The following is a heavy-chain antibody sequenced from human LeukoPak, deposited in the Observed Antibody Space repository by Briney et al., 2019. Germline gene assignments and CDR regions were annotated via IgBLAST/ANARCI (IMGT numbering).Heavy chain of an antibody. CDR2: ISGSGGST. CDR1: GFTFSSYA. CDR3: AELNDRINWFDP. D-gene: IGHD1-1*01. V-gene: IGHV3-23*01. Sequence: GGSLRLSCAASGFTFSSYAMSWVRQAPGKGLEWVSAISGSGGSTYYADSVKGRFTISRDNSKNTLYLQMNRLRVQDTAIYYCAELNDRINWFDPWGQGALVIVSS. J-gene: IGHJ5*02.